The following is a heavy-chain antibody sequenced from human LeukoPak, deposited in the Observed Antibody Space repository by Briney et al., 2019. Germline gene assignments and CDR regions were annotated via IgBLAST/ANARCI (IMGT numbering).Heavy chain of an antibody. V-gene: IGHV3-33*01. J-gene: IGHJ1*01. D-gene: IGHD5-18*01. Sequence: GGSLRLSFAASGFTFSSYGMHWVRQAPGKGLEWVAVIWYDGSNKYYADSVKGRFTISRDNSKNTLYLQMNSLRAEDTAVYYCARGPNTAMVAEYFQHWGQGTLVTVSS. CDR1: GFTFSSYG. CDR3: ARGPNTAMVAEYFQH. CDR2: IWYDGSNK.